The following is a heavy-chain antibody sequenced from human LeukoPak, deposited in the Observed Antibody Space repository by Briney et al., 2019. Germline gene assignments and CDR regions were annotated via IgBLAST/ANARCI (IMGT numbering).Heavy chain of an antibody. V-gene: IGHV4-34*01. CDR3: ARGRGSPPRYYYYYMDV. D-gene: IGHD1-26*01. J-gene: IGHJ6*03. CDR1: GGSFSGYY. CDR2: INHSGST. Sequence: SETLSLTCAVYGGSFSGYYWSWIRQPPGKGLEWIGEINHSGSTNYNPPPKSRVTISVDTSKNQSSLKLSSVTAADTAVYYCARGRGSPPRYYYYYMDVWGKGTTVTVSS.